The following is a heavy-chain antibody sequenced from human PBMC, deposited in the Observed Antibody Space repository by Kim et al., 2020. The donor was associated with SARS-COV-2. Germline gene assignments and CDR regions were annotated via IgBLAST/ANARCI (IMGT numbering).Heavy chain of an antibody. V-gene: IGHV3-74*01. D-gene: IGHD3-16*01. CDR3: TGDPSLFGGYFDS. CDR1: GFTFSTYW. J-gene: IGHJ2*01. CDR2: ICSGGSSA. Sequence: GGSLRLSCAASGFTFSTYWMHWVRQAPRKGLVWVSRICSGGSSASYADSVRGRFTISRDNAKNTLYLQMNRLKPEDTAVYYCTGDPSLFGGYFDSWGRGNLVTVSS.